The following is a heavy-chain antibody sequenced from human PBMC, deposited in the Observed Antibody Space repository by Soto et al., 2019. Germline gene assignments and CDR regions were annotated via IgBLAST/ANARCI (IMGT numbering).Heavy chain of an antibody. V-gene: IGHV3-73*02. CDR1: GFTFSGSA. CDR2: IRSKANSYAT. J-gene: IGHJ6*02. CDR3: TRWARVRGVYYYYGMDV. D-gene: IGHD3-10*01. Sequence: EVQLVESGGGLVQPGGSLKLSCAASGFTFSGSAMHWVRQASGKGLEWVGRIRSKANSYATAYAASVKGRFTISRDDSKNTAYLQMNSQKTEDTAVYYCTRWARVRGVYYYYGMDVWGQGTTVTVSS.